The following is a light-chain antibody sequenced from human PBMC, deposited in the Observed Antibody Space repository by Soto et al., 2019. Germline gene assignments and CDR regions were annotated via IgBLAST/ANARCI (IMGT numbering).Light chain of an antibody. V-gene: IGKV1-17*01. Sequence: IQMTQSPSSLSVSVTDRVTITCLASQDIGNDLGWYQQRPGEAPELLLYEASTLKSGVPSRFSGSGSGTEFTLTISGLQPDDFATYYCQHYNSYSEAFGQGTKVDI. CDR1: QDIGND. J-gene: IGKJ1*01. CDR3: QHYNSYSEA. CDR2: EAS.